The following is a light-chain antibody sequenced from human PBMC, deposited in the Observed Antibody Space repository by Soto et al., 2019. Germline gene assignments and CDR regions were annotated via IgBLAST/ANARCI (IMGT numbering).Light chain of an antibody. CDR2: EDT. CDR1: SSDVGNYNL. J-gene: IGLJ1*01. CDR3: SSYTGGNPSYV. Sequence: QSALTQPASVSGSPGQSITISCTGTSSDVGNYNLVSWYQQHPGKAPKLMIYEDTKRPSGVSNRFSGSKSGNTASLTVSGLQAEDEADYYCSSYTGGNPSYVFGTGTKVTVL. V-gene: IGLV2-14*02.